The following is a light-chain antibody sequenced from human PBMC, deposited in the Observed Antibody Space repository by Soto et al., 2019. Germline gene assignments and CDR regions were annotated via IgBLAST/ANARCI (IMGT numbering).Light chain of an antibody. J-gene: IGKJ5*01. CDR3: HQFNSYPIT. Sequence: AIQLTQSPSSLSASVGDRVTITCRASQGVSSALAWYQQKPGKAPKLLIYDTSTLESGVPSRFSGSGSGTDITLTISSLQPEDFVTYYCHQFNSYPITFGQGTRLEIK. CDR1: QGVSSA. CDR2: DTS. V-gene: IGKV1-13*02.